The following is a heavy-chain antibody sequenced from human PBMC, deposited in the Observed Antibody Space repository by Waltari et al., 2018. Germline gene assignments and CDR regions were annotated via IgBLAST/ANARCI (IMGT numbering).Heavy chain of an antibody. Sequence: EVELVESGGGVVQPGGSPRLSCAASGFPFRSFWMPWVRQVPGKGLEWFSRIKGDGSEPAYADSVKGRFTISRDNGKNMLYLQMNSLRADDTAVYYCVREVGGLTGPFYYYNGMDVWGQGTTVTVSS. V-gene: IGHV3-74*01. J-gene: IGHJ6*02. CDR3: VREVGGLTGPFYYYNGMDV. CDR1: GFPFRSFW. CDR2: IKGDGSEP. D-gene: IGHD3-16*01.